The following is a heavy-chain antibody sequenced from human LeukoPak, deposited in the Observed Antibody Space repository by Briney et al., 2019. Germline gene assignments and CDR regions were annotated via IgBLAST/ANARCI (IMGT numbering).Heavy chain of an antibody. J-gene: IGHJ5*02. CDR2: IYYSGST. CDR3: ARRGYCGSTSCLNLEP. V-gene: IGHV4-30-4*01. Sequence: SETLSLICTVSGGSLSSGYYYWSWIRQPPGKGLEWIGYIYYSGSTYYNPSLKSRVTISVDTSKNQFSLKLSSVTAADTAVYYCARRGYCGSTSCLNLEPRGQRPLVTVSS. D-gene: IGHD2-2*01. CDR1: GGSLSSGYYY.